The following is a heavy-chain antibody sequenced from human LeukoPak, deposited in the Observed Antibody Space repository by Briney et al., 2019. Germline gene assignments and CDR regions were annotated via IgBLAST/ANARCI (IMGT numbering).Heavy chain of an antibody. Sequence: GGSLRRSCAASGFTISNHWRQWVRQPPGKGRVWGSRVKNDGSSTGYADAVKGRCSISRDNAKNTLYLQTNSLRVDDTGVYYCARVTSGGYAGHYFYYMDVWGKGTTV. CDR1: GFTISNHW. D-gene: IGHD5-12*01. CDR2: VKNDGSST. J-gene: IGHJ6*03. V-gene: IGHV3-74*01. CDR3: ARVTSGGYAGHYFYYMDV.